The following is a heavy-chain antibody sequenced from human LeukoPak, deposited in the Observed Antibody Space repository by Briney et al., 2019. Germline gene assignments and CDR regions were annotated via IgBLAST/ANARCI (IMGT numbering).Heavy chain of an antibody. Sequence: RASVKVSCTASGYTFTSYYMHWVRQAPGQGLEWMGIINPSGGSTSYAQKFQGRVTMTRDTSTSTVYMELSSLRSEDTAVYYCARQAYYDILTGYYVASYYYYGMDVWGQGTTVTVSS. J-gene: IGHJ6*02. CDR1: GYTFTSYY. CDR2: INPSGGST. CDR3: ARQAYYDILTGYYVASYYYYGMDV. V-gene: IGHV1-46*01. D-gene: IGHD3-9*01.